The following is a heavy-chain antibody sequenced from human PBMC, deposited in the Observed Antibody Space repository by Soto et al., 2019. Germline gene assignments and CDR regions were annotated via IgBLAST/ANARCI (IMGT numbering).Heavy chain of an antibody. D-gene: IGHD4-17*01. CDR3: AVTTSGPIDAFGI. Sequence: GESLKISCKGSGYSFTSYWISWVRQMPGKGLEWMGRIDPSDSYTNYSPSFQGHVTISADKSISTAYLQWSSLKATDTAMYYCAVTTSGPIDAFGIWGQGTMVTVSS. CDR2: IDPSDSYT. V-gene: IGHV5-10-1*01. J-gene: IGHJ3*02. CDR1: GYSFTSYW.